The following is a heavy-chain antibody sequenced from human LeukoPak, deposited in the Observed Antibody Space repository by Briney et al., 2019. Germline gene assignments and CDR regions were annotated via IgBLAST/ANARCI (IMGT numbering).Heavy chain of an antibody. CDR2: INREGSST. V-gene: IGHV3-74*01. Sequence: PGGSLRLSCAVSGLTFSSYWMHWVRQAPGKGLVWVSRINREGSSTSYADSVKGRFTISRDNAKNTLYLQMNSLRAEDTAVYYCARDPGVATICPFDYWGQGTLVTVSS. J-gene: IGHJ4*02. CDR1: GLTFSSYW. D-gene: IGHD5-12*01. CDR3: ARDPGVATICPFDY.